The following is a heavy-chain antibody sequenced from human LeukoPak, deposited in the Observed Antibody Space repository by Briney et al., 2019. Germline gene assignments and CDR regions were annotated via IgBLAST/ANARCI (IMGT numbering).Heavy chain of an antibody. CDR3: ARHASAGTYRNFFDV. CDR2: IYYSGST. V-gene: IGHV4-59*08. Sequence: PSETLSLTCTVSGGSISSYYWSWIRQPPGKGLEWIGYIYYSGSTTYNPSLKSRVSISVDTSKNQFSLRLRSVTAADTAVYYCARHASAGTYRNFFDVWGPGALVTVSS. CDR1: GGSISSYY. D-gene: IGHD3-16*02. J-gene: IGHJ5*02.